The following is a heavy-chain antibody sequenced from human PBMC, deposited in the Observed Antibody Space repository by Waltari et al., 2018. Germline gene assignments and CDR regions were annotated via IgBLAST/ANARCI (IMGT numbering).Heavy chain of an antibody. CDR2: KYSEGIA. CDR1: GGPRSRVY. D-gene: IGHD1-7*01. Sequence: QVQLQESGPGLVKPWATLSLTCTVSGGPRSRVYWTGIRQVPGKGLEWIGYKYSEGIANYNPSLRSRVDISEDKSKSQFFLRLASVTAADSAIYYCVRGRGELELEPLFDDWGQGTLVTVSS. CDR3: VRGRGELELEPLFDD. J-gene: IGHJ4*02. V-gene: IGHV4-59*01.